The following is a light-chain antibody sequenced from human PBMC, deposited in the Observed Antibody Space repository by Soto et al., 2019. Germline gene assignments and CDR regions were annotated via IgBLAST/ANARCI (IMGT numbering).Light chain of an antibody. CDR3: QQHADWPLA. J-gene: IGKJ4*01. CDR2: AAS. V-gene: IGKV3D-15*01. Sequence: EIVMTQSPATLSVSPGERASLSCRASQSVSSNLAWYQQKPGQAPGLLIYAASTRATGIPARFSGSGSGTDFTLTISSLEPEDFAVYYCQQHADWPLAFGGGTKVDI. CDR1: QSVSSN.